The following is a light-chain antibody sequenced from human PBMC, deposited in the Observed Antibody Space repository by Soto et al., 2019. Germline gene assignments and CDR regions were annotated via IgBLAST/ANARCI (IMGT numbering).Light chain of an antibody. CDR3: QKYNNGPPAT. V-gene: IGKV1-27*01. J-gene: IGKJ3*01. CDR1: QNINYY. CDR2: AAS. Sequence: DIQMTQSPSSLSASVGDRVTITCRASQNINYYLAWYQQKPGNAPKLLIYAASTLQSGVPSRFSGGGSGTDFTLTISSLQPEDVATYYCQKYNNGPPATFGPGTKV.